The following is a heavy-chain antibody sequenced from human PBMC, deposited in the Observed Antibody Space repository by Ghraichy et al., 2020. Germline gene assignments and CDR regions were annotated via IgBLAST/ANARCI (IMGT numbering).Heavy chain of an antibody. D-gene: IGHD6-6*01. Sequence: SQTLSLTCAVSGGSIRSDGYYWSWTRQHPATGLEWIWYIDYSGNTYYNPSLKRRVTISVDTSKNKFSLELTSLTAADTAVYYCAGRRLQNDYWGQGTLVTVSS. J-gene: IGHJ4*02. CDR1: GGSIRSDGYY. CDR3: AGRRLQNDY. V-gene: IGHV4-31*11. CDR2: IDYSGNT.